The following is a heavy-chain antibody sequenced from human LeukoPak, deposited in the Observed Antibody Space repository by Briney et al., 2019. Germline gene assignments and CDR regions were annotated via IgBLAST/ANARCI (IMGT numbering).Heavy chain of an antibody. CDR2: IGGRDGGT. Sequence: GGSLRLSCAASGFIFSNYAMSWVRQAPGKGLEWVSAIGGRDGGTYSADSVKGRFTVSRDDPKNTLYLQMNTLRAEDTAVYYCAKWGDYDILTGYYDSDYWGQGTLVTVSS. J-gene: IGHJ4*02. CDR3: AKWGDYDILTGYYDSDY. D-gene: IGHD3-9*01. CDR1: GFIFSNYA. V-gene: IGHV3-23*01.